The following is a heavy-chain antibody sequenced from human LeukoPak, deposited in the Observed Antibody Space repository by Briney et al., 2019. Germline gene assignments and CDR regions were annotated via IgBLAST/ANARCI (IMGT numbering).Heavy chain of an antibody. V-gene: IGHV3-33*06. D-gene: IGHD3-22*01. CDR2: IWDDGSNK. J-gene: IGHJ4*02. Sequence: PGRSLRLSCAASGFTFSSYGMHWVRQAPGKGLEWVAVIWDDGSNKYYADSVKGRFTISRDNSKNTLYLQMNSLRAEDTAVYYCAKDTWSRYYYDSSGYYCLGYWGQGTLVTVSS. CDR3: AKDTWSRYYYDSSGYYCLGY. CDR1: GFTFSSYG.